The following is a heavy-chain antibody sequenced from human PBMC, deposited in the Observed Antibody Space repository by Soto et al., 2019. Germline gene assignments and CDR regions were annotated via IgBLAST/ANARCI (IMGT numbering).Heavy chain of an antibody. V-gene: IGHV4-31*03. J-gene: IGHJ4*02. CDR2: IYYSGST. CDR1: GGSISRGGYY. Sequence: QVQLQESGPGLVKPSQTLSLTCTVSGGSISRGGYYWSWLRQHPGSGLEWIGYIYYSGSTYYSPSRESRVTKSVDTSKNQFAQKLSSVTAADTAVDYCARRGMTGDSSSWGVDDGGQGTLVTVAA. D-gene: IGHD6-13*01. CDR3: ARRGMTGDSSSWGVDD.